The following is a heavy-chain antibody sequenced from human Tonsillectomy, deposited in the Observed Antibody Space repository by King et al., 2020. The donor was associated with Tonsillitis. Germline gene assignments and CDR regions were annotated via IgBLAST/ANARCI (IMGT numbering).Heavy chain of an antibody. V-gene: IGHV3-20*04. CDR1: GFTFDDYA. Sequence: VQLVESGGGVVRPGGSLRLSCAASGFTFDDYAMSWVRQAPGKGLEWVSGTNWNGGSKCYADSVKGRITISRDNSKNSLYLQMNSLRAEDTAFYYCARHPGYFSLWGRGTLVTVSS. J-gene: IGHJ2*01. CDR3: ARHPGYFSL. CDR2: TNWNGGSK.